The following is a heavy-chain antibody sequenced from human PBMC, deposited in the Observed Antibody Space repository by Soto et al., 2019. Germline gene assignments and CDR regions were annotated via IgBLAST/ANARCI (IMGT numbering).Heavy chain of an antibody. CDR3: ASGTSYDAPTGFFTNYYMDV. D-gene: IGHD3-3*01. J-gene: IGHJ6*03. CDR2: IYYSGST. Sequence: PSETLSLTCTVSGGSISSSSYYWGWIRQPPGKGLEWLGSIYYSGSTYYNPSLKSRATVSVETSKNQFSLKLKSVTAADAAIYYCASGTSYDAPTGFFTNYYMDVWGRGTTVTVSS. V-gene: IGHV4-39*01. CDR1: GGSISSSSYY.